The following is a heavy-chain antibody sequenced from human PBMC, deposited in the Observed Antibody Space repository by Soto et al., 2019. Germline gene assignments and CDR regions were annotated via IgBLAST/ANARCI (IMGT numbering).Heavy chain of an antibody. V-gene: IGHV1-3*01. Sequence: GASVKVSCKASGYTFTSYAMHWVRQAPGQRLEWMRWINAGNGNTKYSQKFQGRVTITRDTSASTAYMELSSLRSEDTAVYYCARGSGYSSGWYELYAFDIWGQGTMVTVSS. CDR1: GYTFTSYA. J-gene: IGHJ3*02. CDR3: ARGSGYSSGWYELYAFDI. CDR2: INAGNGNT. D-gene: IGHD6-19*01.